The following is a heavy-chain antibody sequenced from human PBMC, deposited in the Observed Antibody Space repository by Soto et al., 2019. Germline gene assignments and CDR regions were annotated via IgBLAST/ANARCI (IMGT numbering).Heavy chain of an antibody. J-gene: IGHJ5*02. Sequence: QVQLQESGPGLVKPSQTLSLTCTVSGGSISSVGYYWNWIRQHPGKDLEWVGYISYSGITHHNPSLKSRLFISVDTSKNQFSLKLSSVTAAATAVYYCAREARDLGTRFDPWGQGTLVTVSS. CDR1: GGSISSVGYY. CDR2: ISYSGIT. CDR3: AREARDLGTRFDP. D-gene: IGHD4-17*01. V-gene: IGHV4-31*03.